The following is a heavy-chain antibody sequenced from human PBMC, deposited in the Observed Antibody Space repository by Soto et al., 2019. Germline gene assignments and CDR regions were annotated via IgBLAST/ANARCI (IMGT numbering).Heavy chain of an antibody. Sequence: QVQLQESGPGLVKPSGPLSLTCAVSGDSISSPKWWTWLRQPPGKGLEWIGDLLHGGTTNYNPSLKSRVTLSVDTSPNQFSLHLTSVTATDTAIYYCAYSTGWYRHDVWGQGTAVTVSS. CDR1: GDSISSPKW. J-gene: IGHJ3*01. CDR3: AYSTGWYRHDV. CDR2: LLHGGTT. D-gene: IGHD6-19*01. V-gene: IGHV4-4*02.